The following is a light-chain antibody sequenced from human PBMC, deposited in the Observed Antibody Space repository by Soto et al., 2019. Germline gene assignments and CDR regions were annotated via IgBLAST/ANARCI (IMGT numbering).Light chain of an antibody. V-gene: IGLV2-14*01. Sequence: QSALTQPASVSGSPGQSISISCTGTTSDVGRYNYVSWYQQHPGKAPKLMIYDVSYRPSWVSNRFSGSKSGITASLTISGLQAEDEAYYYCNSFTTSSTYVFGTGTKVTVL. J-gene: IGLJ1*01. CDR2: DVS. CDR1: TSDVGRYNY. CDR3: NSFTTSSTYV.